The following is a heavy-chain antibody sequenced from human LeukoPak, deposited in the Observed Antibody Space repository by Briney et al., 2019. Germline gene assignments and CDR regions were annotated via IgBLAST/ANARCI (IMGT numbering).Heavy chain of an antibody. V-gene: IGHV4-61*02. Sequence: TSETLSLTCTVSGGSISSGSYHWSWIRQPAGKGLEWIGRIYTSGSTNYNPSLKSRVTISVDTSKNQFSLKLSSVTAAGTAVYYCARVNGRSGSYFGAFDIWGQGTMVTVSS. CDR3: ARVNGRSGSYFGAFDI. CDR1: GGSISSGSYH. J-gene: IGHJ3*02. D-gene: IGHD1-26*01. CDR2: IYTSGST.